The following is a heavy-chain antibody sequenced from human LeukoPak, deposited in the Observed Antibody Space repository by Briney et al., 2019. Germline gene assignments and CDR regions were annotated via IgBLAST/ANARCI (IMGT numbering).Heavy chain of an antibody. CDR1: GYTFTSYG. CDR2: ISAYNGNT. Sequence: ASVKVSCKASGYTFTSYGISWVRQAPGQGLEWMGWISAYNGNTNYAQKLQGRVTITTDTSASTAYLELSSLRSEDTAVYYCARDRSSFSYAFDIWGQGTTVTVSS. CDR3: ARDRSSFSYAFDI. D-gene: IGHD6-6*01. V-gene: IGHV1-18*01. J-gene: IGHJ3*02.